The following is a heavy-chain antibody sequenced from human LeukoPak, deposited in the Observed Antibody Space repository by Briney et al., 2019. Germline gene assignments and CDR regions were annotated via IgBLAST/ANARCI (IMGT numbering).Heavy chain of an antibody. CDR1: GFMFSSNW. D-gene: IGHD5-24*01. J-gene: IGHJ4*02. CDR2: IKEDGIET. V-gene: IGHV3-7*03. Sequence: PGGSLRLSCAASGFMFSSNWMSWVRLAPGKGLEWVANIKEDGIETYYVDSVKGRFTISRDNAKNSLYLQMNSLRVEDTAVYYCAEEGRSLQTYWGQGTLVTVSS. CDR3: AEEGRSLQTY.